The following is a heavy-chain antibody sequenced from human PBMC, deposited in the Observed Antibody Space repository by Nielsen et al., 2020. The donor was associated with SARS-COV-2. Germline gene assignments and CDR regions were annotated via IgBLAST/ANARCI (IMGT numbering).Heavy chain of an antibody. Sequence: SLKISCAASGFTFSSYAMHWVRQAPGKGLEWVSGISWNSGSIGYADSVKGRFTISRDNAKNSLYLQMNSLRAEDTAVYYCARVITDGNYYYYYGMDVWGQGTTVTVSS. V-gene: IGHV3-9*01. CDR1: GFTFSSYA. CDR2: ISWNSGSI. J-gene: IGHJ6*02. CDR3: ARVITDGNYYYYYGMDV.